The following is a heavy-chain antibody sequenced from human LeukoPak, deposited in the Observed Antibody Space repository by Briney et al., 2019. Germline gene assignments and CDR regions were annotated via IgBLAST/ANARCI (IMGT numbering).Heavy chain of an antibody. V-gene: IGHV4-59*01. J-gene: IGHJ5*02. D-gene: IGHD3-10*01. CDR3: ARDRTLSSLRKFGELLRVWFDP. Sequence: SETLSLTCTVSGGSISSYYWSWIRQPPGKGLEWIGYIYYSGSTNYNPSLKSRVTISVDTSKNQFSLKLSSVTAADTAVYYCARDRTLSSLRKFGELLRVWFDPWGQGTLVTVSS. CDR1: GGSISSYY. CDR2: IYYSGST.